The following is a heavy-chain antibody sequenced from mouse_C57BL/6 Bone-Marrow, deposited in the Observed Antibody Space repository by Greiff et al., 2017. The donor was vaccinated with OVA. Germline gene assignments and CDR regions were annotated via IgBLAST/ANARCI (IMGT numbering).Heavy chain of an antibody. J-gene: IGHJ3*01. D-gene: IGHD3-3*01. CDR1: GYAFTNYL. Sequence: VQLQQSGAELVRPGTSVKVSCKASGYAFTNYLIEWVKQRPGQGLEWIGVINPGSGGTNYNEKFKGKATLTADKSSITAYMQLSSLTSEDSAVYFCARSPLGAYWGQGTLVTVSA. CDR2: INPGSGGT. CDR3: ARSPLGAY. V-gene: IGHV1-54*01.